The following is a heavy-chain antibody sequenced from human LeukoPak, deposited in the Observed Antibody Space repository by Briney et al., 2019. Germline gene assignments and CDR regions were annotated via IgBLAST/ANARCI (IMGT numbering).Heavy chain of an antibody. Sequence: SETLSLTCTVSGGSISSYYWSWIRQPPGKGLEGIGYIYHSGSTNYNPSLKSRVTISVDTSKNQFSLKLSSVTAADTAVYYCATGPSGYYYYGMDVWGKGTTVTVSS. CDR1: GGSISSYY. V-gene: IGHV4-59*01. D-gene: IGHD6-19*01. CDR2: IYHSGST. J-gene: IGHJ6*04. CDR3: ATGPSGYYYYGMDV.